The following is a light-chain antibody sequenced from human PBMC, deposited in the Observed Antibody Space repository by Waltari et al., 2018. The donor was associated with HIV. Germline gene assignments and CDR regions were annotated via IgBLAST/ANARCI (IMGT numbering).Light chain of an antibody. J-gene: IGKJ1*01. CDR3: QHYNNWPLA. Sequence: ERVMTQSPVTLSVSPGERAPLSCRASQTVNHNLAWYQQKPGQAPRLLIYDASTRATGIPARFSGSGSGTEFTLTISSLQSEDFAVYYCQHYNNWPLAFGQGTKVEIK. V-gene: IGKV3-15*01. CDR1: QTVNHN. CDR2: DAS.